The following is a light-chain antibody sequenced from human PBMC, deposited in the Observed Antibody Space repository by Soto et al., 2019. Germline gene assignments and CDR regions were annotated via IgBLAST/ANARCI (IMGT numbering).Light chain of an antibody. CDR3: QQRSNWRFT. V-gene: IGKV3-11*01. CDR1: QSVSSY. Sequence: VLTQSPATLSLSPGERATLSCRASQSVSSYLAWYQQKPGQAPRLLIYDASNRATGIPARFSGGGSGTDFTLTISSLEPDDFAVYYCQQRSNWRFTFGPGTKVDIK. J-gene: IGKJ3*01. CDR2: DAS.